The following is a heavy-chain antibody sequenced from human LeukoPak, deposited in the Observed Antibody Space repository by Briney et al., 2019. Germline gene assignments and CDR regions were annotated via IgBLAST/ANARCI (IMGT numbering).Heavy chain of an antibody. J-gene: IGHJ5*02. CDR2: IIPTFGTA. D-gene: IGHD3-10*02. V-gene: IGHV1-69*05. Sequence: EASVKVSCKASGGTFSSYAISWVRQAPGQGLEWMGGIIPTFGTANYAQKFQGRVTITTDESTSTAYMELSSLRSEDTAVYYCARVVRGTNHWFDPWGQGTLVTVSS. CDR3: ARVVRGTNHWFDP. CDR1: GGTFSSYA.